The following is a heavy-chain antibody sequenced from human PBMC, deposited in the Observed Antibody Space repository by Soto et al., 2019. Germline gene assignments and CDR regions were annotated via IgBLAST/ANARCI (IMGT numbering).Heavy chain of an antibody. CDR1: GFTFTSSA. J-gene: IGHJ4*02. Sequence: ASVKVSCKASGFTFTSSAVQWVRQARGQRLEWIGWIVVGSGNTNYAQKFQERVTITRDMSTSTAYMELSSLRSEDTAVYYCAADHPAYYYDSSGYYFDYWGQGTLVTVSS. D-gene: IGHD3-22*01. CDR2: IVVGSGNT. CDR3: AADHPAYYYDSSGYYFDY. V-gene: IGHV1-58*01.